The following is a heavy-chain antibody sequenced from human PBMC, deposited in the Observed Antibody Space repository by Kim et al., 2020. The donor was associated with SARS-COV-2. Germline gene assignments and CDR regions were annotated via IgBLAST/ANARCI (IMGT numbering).Heavy chain of an antibody. CDR2: ISAYNGNT. D-gene: IGHD2-15*01. CDR3: ARVFRDCSGGSCYGTTFDY. V-gene: IGHV1-18*01. CDR1: GYTFTSYG. Sequence: ASVKVSCKASGYTFTSYGISWVRQAPGQGLEWMGWISAYNGNTNYAQKLQGIVTMTTDTSTSTAYMELRSLRSDDTAVYYCARVFRDCSGGSCYGTTFDYWGQGTLVTVSS. J-gene: IGHJ4*02.